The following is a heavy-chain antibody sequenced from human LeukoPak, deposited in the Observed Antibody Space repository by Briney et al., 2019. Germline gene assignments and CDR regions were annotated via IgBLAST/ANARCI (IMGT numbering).Heavy chain of an antibody. D-gene: IGHD4-11*01. Sequence: SETLSLTCAVYGGSFSGYYWSWIRQPPGKGLEWIGEINHSGSTNYNPSLKSRVTISVDTSKNQFSLKLSSVTAADTAVYYCARLGTTVTTYEDYWGQGTLVTVSS. J-gene: IGHJ4*02. CDR3: ARLGTTVTTYEDY. V-gene: IGHV4-34*01. CDR1: GGSFSGYY. CDR2: INHSGST.